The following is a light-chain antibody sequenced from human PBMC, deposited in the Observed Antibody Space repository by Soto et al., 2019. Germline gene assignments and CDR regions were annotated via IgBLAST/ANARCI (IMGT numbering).Light chain of an antibody. CDR3: QQYGSSPT. CDR1: QSVSRSY. V-gene: IGKV3-20*01. J-gene: IGKJ1*01. CDR2: GAS. Sequence: EIVSTKCPGTLSLSPGERGTLSCRASQSVSRSYLAWYQQKPGQAPRLLIYGASSRATGIPDRFSGSGSGTDFTLTISRLEPEDFAVYYCQQYGSSPTFGQGTKVEIK.